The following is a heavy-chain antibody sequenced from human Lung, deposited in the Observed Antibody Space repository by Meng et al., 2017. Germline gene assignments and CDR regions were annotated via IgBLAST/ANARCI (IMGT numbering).Heavy chain of an antibody. CDR3: ARDEDISAAGKLFGDY. CDR2: INPKSGDT. Sequence: QGGRVQVGGWGKKPGASVKVSCKASGYTFPDYWLHWVRRAPGQGLEWMGRINPKSGDTHYAQRFQGRVTMTGDTSISTAYMELSGLRSDDTAMYYCARDEDISAAGKLFGDYWGQGTLVTVSS. J-gene: IGHJ4*02. V-gene: IGHV1-2*06. CDR1: GYTFPDYW. D-gene: IGHD6-13*01.